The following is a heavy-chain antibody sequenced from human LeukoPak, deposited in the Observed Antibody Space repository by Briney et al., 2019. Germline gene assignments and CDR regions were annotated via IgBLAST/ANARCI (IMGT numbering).Heavy chain of an antibody. CDR3: AKDKVGGNSGTALGY. D-gene: IGHD4-23*01. CDR2: ISWDGDST. J-gene: IGHJ4*02. Sequence: GGSLRLSCAASGFTFDECTMHWVRQAPGKGLECVSLISWDGDSTYYADSVKGRFTISRDNSKNSLYLQMNSLRTEDTALYYCAKDKVGGNSGTALGYWGQGTLVTVSS. CDR1: GFTFDECT. V-gene: IGHV3-43*01.